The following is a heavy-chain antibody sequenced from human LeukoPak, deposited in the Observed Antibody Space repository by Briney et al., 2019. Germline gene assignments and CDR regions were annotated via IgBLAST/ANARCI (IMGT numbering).Heavy chain of an antibody. CDR1: GYTFTSYD. CDR3: ATGLFGGSYYRHNDY. J-gene: IGHJ4*02. CDR2: INPSGGST. D-gene: IGHD1-26*01. V-gene: IGHV1-46*01. Sequence: ASVKVSCKASGYTFTSYDINWVRQAPGQGLEWMGIINPSGGSTSYAQKFQGRVTMTRDTSTSTVYMELSSLRSEDTAVYYCATGLFGGSYYRHNDYWGQGTLVTVSS.